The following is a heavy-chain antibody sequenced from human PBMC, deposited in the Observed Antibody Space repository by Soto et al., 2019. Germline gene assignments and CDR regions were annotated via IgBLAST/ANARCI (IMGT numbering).Heavy chain of an antibody. J-gene: IGHJ4*02. CDR2: IYHSGTS. CDR3: ARGGTPIDY. CDR1: GDSISSGGFS. Sequence: SETLSLTCAVSGDSISSGGFSWSWIRQPPGKGLEWIGYIYHSGTSFYNPSLKSRVTISVDGSKNQFSLKVKSVTAADTAVYYCARGGTPIDYWGQGTLVTVSS. D-gene: IGHD3-16*01. V-gene: IGHV4-30-2*01.